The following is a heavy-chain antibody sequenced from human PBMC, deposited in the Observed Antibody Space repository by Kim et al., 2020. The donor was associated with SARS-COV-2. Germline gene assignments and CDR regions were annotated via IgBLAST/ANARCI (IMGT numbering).Heavy chain of an antibody. D-gene: IGHD2-21*01. CDR2: INPSIGKA. V-gene: IGHV1-69*10. CDR3: ASARVAPKCDYGYGMDD. J-gene: IGHJ6*02. Sequence: SVKVSCKASGHTFSSYAINWVRQAPGQGLEWMGWINPSIGKANYAQKFQGRVTITTDTSTSTAYMELSSLRSEDTAVYYCASARVAPKCDYGYGMDDWG. CDR1: GHTFSSYA.